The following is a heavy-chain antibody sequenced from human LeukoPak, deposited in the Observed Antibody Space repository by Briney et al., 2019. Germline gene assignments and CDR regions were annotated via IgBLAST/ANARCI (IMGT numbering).Heavy chain of an antibody. D-gene: IGHD6-13*01. Sequence: ASVKVSCKASGYTFTVYYMHWVRQAPGQGLERMGWINPNSGGTNYAQKFQGRVTMTRDTSISTAYMELSRLRSDDTAVYYCGRDSGSSWYSAVDPWGQGTLVTVSS. CDR1: GYTFTVYY. V-gene: IGHV1-2*02. J-gene: IGHJ5*02. CDR2: INPNSGGT. CDR3: GRDSGSSWYSAVDP.